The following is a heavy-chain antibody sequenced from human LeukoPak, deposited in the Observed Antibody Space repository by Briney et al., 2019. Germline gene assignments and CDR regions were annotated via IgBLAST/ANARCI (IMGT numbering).Heavy chain of an antibody. V-gene: IGHV3-23*01. CDR1: GFTFSSYA. CDR3: ASSYYGSGTYGGPFDY. D-gene: IGHD3-10*01. J-gene: IGHJ4*02. CDR2: IGGSGGST. Sequence: GGSLRLSCAASGFTFSSYAMSWVRQAPGKGLEWVSAIGGSGGSTYYADSVKGRFTISRDNPKNTLYLQMNSLRAEDTAVYYCASSYYGSGTYGGPFDYWGQGTLVTASS.